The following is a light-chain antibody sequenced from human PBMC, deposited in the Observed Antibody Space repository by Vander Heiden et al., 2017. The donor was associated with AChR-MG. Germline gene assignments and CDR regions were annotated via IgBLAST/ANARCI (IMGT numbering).Light chain of an antibody. V-gene: IGKV1-39*01. CDR2: ATS. CDR3: QQSYSTPLT. J-gene: IGKJ4*01. Sequence: DIQMTQSPSSLSASVGDRVTITCRASQSISSSYLNWYQQKPGEAPKFLIYATSTLQSGVPSRFSGSRSGTDFTLTISSLQPEDFATYYCQQSYSTPLTFGGGTKVEIK. CDR1: QSISSSY.